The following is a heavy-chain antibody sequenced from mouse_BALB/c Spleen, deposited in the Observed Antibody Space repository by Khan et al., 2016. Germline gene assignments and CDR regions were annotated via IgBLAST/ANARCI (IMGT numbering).Heavy chain of an antibody. CDR2: IWAGGST. Sequence: QMQLKQSGPGLVAPSQSLSITCTVSGFSLTSYGVHWVRQPPGKGLEWLGVIWAGGSTNYTSALMSRLNISKDNSKSQVFLKMNSLQTDYTYMDYCARGRNCFDELGGGTTLTVSS. CDR3: ARGRNCFDE. V-gene: IGHV2-9*02. CDR1: GFSLTSYG. J-gene: IGHJ2*01.